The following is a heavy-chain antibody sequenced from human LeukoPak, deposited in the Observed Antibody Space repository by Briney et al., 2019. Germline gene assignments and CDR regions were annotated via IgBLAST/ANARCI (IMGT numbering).Heavy chain of an antibody. J-gene: IGHJ4*02. Sequence: GGSLRLSCAASGFTFSSYAMSWVRQAPGKGLEWVSAISGSGGSTYYADSVKGRFTISRDNSKNTLYLQMNSLRAEDTAVYYCAKDTHRDIVGATTDYWGQGTLVTVSS. D-gene: IGHD1-26*01. CDR1: GFTFSSYA. CDR3: AKDTHRDIVGATTDY. V-gene: IGHV3-23*01. CDR2: ISGSGGST.